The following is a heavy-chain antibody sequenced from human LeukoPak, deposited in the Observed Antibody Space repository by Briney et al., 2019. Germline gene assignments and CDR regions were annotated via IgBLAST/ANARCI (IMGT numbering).Heavy chain of an antibody. CDR1: GGSISSGDYY. D-gene: IGHD4-17*01. CDR2: IYYSGSP. J-gene: IGHJ4*02. V-gene: IGHV4-30-4*08. CDR3: ARAEIDYGSGN. Sequence: SQTLSLTCTVSGGSISSGDYYWSWIRQPPGKGLEWIGYIYYSGSPYYNPFLKNRVTISVDTSKNQFSLKLSSVTAADTAVYYCARAEIDYGSGNWGQGTLVTVSS.